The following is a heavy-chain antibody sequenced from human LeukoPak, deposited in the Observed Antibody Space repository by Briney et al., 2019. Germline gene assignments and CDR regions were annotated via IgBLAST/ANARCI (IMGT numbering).Heavy chain of an antibody. CDR3: ARTHFSDDAFDI. D-gene: IGHD6-25*01. V-gene: IGHV3-21*01. CDR1: GFTFSSYS. Sequence: GGSLRLSCAASGFTFSSYSMNWVRQAPGKGLEWVSSISSSSSYIYYADSVKGRFTISRDNAKNSLYLQMNSLRAEDTAVYYWARTHFSDDAFDIWGQGTMVTVSS. CDR2: ISSSSSYI. J-gene: IGHJ3*02.